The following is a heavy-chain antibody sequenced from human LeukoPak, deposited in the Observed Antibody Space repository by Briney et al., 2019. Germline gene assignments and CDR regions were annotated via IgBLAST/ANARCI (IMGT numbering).Heavy chain of an antibody. D-gene: IGHD6-25*01. CDR3: AKARGTYYFDC. J-gene: IGHJ4*02. CDR2: ISYDGSNE. CDR1: GFTFSSYG. V-gene: IGHV3-30*18. Sequence: GESLRLSCAASGFTFSSYGMHWVRQAPGKGLEWLAVISYDGSNEYYAHSVKGRFTISRDNSKNTLFLQMNSLRPEDTAVYYCAKARGTYYFDCWGQGTLVTVSS.